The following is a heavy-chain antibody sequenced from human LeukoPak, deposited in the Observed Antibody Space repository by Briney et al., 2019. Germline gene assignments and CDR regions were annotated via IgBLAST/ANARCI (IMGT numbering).Heavy chain of an antibody. J-gene: IGHJ4*02. V-gene: IGHV3-23*01. CDR1: GFTFSSYA. CDR3: ARGEKIVVVPAALIDY. CDR2: ISGSGGST. Sequence: GGSLRLSCAASGFTFSSYAMSWVRQAPGKGLEWVSAISGSGGSTYYADSVKGRFTISRDNSKNTLYLQMNSLRAEDTAVYYCARGEKIVVVPAALIDYWGQGTLVTVSS. D-gene: IGHD2-2*01.